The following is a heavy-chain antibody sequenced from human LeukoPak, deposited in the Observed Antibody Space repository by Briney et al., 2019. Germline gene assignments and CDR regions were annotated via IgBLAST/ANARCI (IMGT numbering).Heavy chain of an antibody. CDR3: ARAPNYGVDY. V-gene: IGHV3-7*01. Sequence: GGSLRLSCAASGFTFRSYWMSWVRQAPGKGLEWVANINQDGSEKYYVDSVKGRFTISRDNAENTLYLQMISLRAEDTAVYYCARAPNYGVDYWGQGTLVTVSS. J-gene: IGHJ4*02. D-gene: IGHD1-7*01. CDR1: GFTFRSYW. CDR2: INQDGSEK.